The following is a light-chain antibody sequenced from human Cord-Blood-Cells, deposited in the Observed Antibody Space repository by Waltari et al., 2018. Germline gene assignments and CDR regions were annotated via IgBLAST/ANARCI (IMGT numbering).Light chain of an antibody. CDR3: SSYAGSNNV. V-gene: IGLV2-8*01. CDR2: EVS. Sequence: QSALTQPPSASGSPGQSVTISCTGTSSDVGGYNYVSWYQQHPGKAPKLMIYEVSKRPLGVPARFPCSKSGNTASLNVSGLQAEDEGDYYCSSYAGSNNVFGTGTKVTVL. J-gene: IGLJ1*01. CDR1: SSDVGGYNY.